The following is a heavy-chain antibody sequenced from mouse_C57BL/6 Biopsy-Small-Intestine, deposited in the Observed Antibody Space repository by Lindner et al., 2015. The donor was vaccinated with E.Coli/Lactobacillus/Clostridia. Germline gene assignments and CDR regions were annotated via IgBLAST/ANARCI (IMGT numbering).Heavy chain of an antibody. CDR2: ISVLSGDA. D-gene: IGHD1-3*01. V-gene: IGHV1-84*02. Sequence: SVKVSCKASGYTFTNYGIAWVRQAPGQGLEWMGWISVLSGDANYAQKFQGRVTMTTDTSTNTAYMELRSLRSDDTAVYYCARRFGKLITTIEKWFDPWGQGTLVTVS. CDR1: GYTFTNYG. CDR3: ARRFGKLITTIEKWFDP. J-gene: IGHJ3*01.